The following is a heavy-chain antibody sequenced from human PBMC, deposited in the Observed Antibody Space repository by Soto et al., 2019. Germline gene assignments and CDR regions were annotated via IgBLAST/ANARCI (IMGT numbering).Heavy chain of an antibody. D-gene: IGHD3-9*01. CDR1: GGSISSSSYY. CDR2: IYYSGST. J-gene: IGHJ6*02. Sequence: SETLSLTCTVSGGSISSSSYYWGWIRQPPGKGLEWIGSIYYSGSTYYNPSLKSRVTISVDTSKNQFSLKLSSVTAEDTAVYYCAKDQDDSYYDILTGENYYYYGMDVWGQGTTVTVSS. CDR3: AKDQDDSYYDILTGENYYYYGMDV. V-gene: IGHV4-39*07.